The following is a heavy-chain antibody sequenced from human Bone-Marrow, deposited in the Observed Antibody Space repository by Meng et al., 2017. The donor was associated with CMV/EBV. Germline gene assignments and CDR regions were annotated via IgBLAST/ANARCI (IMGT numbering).Heavy chain of an antibody. CDR3: ARELEHSYSPRLYYSYAMDA. V-gene: IGHV3-30*04. Sequence: GGSLRLSCAVSRFTFSSYAMHWVRQAPGKGLEWVAVISYDGSNKYYADSVKGRFTISRDNSKNTLYLQMNSLRAEDTAVDYCARELEHSYSPRLYYSYAMDAWAQGTKVTVPS. D-gene: IGHD5-18*01. CDR1: RFTFSSYA. J-gene: IGHJ6*02. CDR2: ISYDGSNK.